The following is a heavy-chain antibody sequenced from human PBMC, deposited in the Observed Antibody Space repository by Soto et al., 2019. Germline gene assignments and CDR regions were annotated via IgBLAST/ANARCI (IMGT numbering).Heavy chain of an antibody. D-gene: IGHD3-16*01. CDR3: ARGGPDLATIGGFDY. Sequence: ASVKVSCKASGYTFTSYYMHWVRQAPGQGLEWMGIINPSGGSTSYAQKFQGRVTMARDTSTSTVYVELSSLTSEDTAVYYCARGGPDLATIGGFDYWGQGTLVTVSS. CDR2: INPSGGST. J-gene: IGHJ4*02. CDR1: GYTFTSYY. V-gene: IGHV1-46*01.